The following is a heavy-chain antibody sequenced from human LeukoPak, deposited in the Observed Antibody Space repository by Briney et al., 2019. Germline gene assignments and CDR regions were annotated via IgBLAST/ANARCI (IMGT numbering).Heavy chain of an antibody. V-gene: IGHV4-59*08. D-gene: IGHD5-24*01. J-gene: IGHJ3*02. CDR3: ASTTEMATISVLAFDI. CDR1: GGSISSYY. Sequence: SETLSLTCTVSGGSISSYYWSWIRQPPGKGLEWIGYIYYSGSTNYNPSLKSRVTISVDTSKNQFSLKLSSVTAADTAVYYCASTTEMATISVLAFDIWGQGTMVTVSS. CDR2: IYYSGST.